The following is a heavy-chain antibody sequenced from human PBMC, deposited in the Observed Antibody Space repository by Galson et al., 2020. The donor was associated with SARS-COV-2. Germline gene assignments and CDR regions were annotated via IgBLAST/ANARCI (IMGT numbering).Heavy chain of an antibody. J-gene: IGHJ4*02. D-gene: IGHD3-10*01. CDR3: AKETGSGPDY. CDR2: ISYDGSNK. CDR1: GFTFSSYG. V-gene: IGHV3-30*18. Sequence: GESLKISCAASGFTFSSYGMHWVRQAPGKGLEWVAVISYDGSNKYYADSVKGRFTISRDNSKNTLYLQMNSLRAEDTAVYYCAKETGSGPDYWGQGTLVTVSS.